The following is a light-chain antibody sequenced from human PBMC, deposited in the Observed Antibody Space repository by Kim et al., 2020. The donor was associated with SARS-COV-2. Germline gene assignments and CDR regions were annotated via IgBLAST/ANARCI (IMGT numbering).Light chain of an antibody. CDR3: QSYDSSLNGVL. Sequence: RVKMSCTGSSSNIGAGYHVHWYQQLPGTAPKLLIYGNVNRPSGVPDRFSGSKSGTSASLAITGLQAEDEAHYYCQSYDSSLNGVLFGGGTKLTVL. CDR1: SSNIGAGYH. V-gene: IGLV1-40*01. J-gene: IGLJ3*02. CDR2: GNV.